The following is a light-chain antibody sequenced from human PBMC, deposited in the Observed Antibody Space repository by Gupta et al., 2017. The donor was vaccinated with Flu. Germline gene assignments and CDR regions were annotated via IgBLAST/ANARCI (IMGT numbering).Light chain of an antibody. CDR3: AAWDDNVNGYV. Sequence: QSVLTQSPSASGTPGQRVTISCSGSSSNVGTNSLNWYQQLPGTAPKLLIHTNNQRPSGVPDRFSGSKSGTSASLAISGLQSEDEADYYCAAWDDNVNGYVFGTGTKVTVL. CDR1: SSNVGTNS. J-gene: IGLJ1*01. CDR2: TNN. V-gene: IGLV1-44*01.